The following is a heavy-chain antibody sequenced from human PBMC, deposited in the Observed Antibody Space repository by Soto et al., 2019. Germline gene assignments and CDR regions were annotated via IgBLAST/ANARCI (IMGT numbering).Heavy chain of an antibody. V-gene: IGHV3-21*01. CDR2: ISSSSNYM. Sequence: PVGSLRLSCAASGFTFRSFSMNWVRQTPGEGLEWVSSISSSSNYMYYADSLKGRFTISRDNAKDSLFLQMHSLRAEDTAVYYCARASSSGSYFDYWGQGTLVTVSS. J-gene: IGHJ4*02. CDR1: GFTFRSFS. CDR3: ARASSSGSYFDY. D-gene: IGHD6-6*01.